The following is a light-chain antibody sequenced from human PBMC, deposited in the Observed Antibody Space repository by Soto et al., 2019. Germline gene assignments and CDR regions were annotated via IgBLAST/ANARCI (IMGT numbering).Light chain of an antibody. CDR3: SSYTSSSTLLSWV. CDR2: EVS. Sequence: QSALTQPASVSGSPGQSITISCTGTSSDVGGYNYVSWYQQHPGKAPKLMIYEVSNRPSGVSNRFSGSKSGNTASLTISGLQAEDEADYYCSSYTSSSTLLSWVFGGGTKLTVL. CDR1: SSDVGGYNY. J-gene: IGLJ3*02. V-gene: IGLV2-14*01.